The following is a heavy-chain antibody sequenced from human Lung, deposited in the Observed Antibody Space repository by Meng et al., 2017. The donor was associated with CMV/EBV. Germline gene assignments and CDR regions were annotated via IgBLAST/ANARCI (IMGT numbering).Heavy chain of an antibody. Sequence: ASVXVSCKASGYTFSNYDIIWVRQASGQGLEWVGWMNPNRGNTDYAQKFQGRVTMTRDTSTSIAYMELSSLRSGDTAVYYCARGQVQCSTINCHDYRFSGMDVWGQGTTVNVSS. J-gene: IGHJ6*02. CDR1: GYTFSNYD. D-gene: IGHD2/OR15-2a*01. V-gene: IGHV1-8*01. CDR3: ARGQVQCSTINCHDYRFSGMDV. CDR2: MNPNRGNT.